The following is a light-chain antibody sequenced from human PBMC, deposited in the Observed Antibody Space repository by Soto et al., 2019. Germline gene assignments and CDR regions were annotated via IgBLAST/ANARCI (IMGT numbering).Light chain of an antibody. Sequence: AIRMTQSPSSFSASTGDRVTITCRASQGISSYLAWYQQKPGKAPKLLIYAASTMQSGVPSRFSGSGSATDFTLTISCLQSEDCATYYCQQYYSYPRTFGQGTKVEIK. V-gene: IGKV1-8*01. CDR2: AAS. J-gene: IGKJ1*01. CDR3: QQYYSYPRT. CDR1: QGISSY.